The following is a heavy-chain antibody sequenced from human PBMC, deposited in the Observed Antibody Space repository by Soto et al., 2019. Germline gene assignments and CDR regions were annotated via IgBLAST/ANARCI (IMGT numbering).Heavy chain of an antibody. V-gene: IGHV1-18*01. CDR3: ARDAGVSGELYY. J-gene: IGHJ4*02. D-gene: IGHD3-16*01. CDR2: ISSYNGNR. CDR1: GYTFTSYG. Sequence: QVQLVQSGAEVKRPGASVKVSCKASGYTFTSYGISWVRQAPGQGLEWMGWISSYNGNRNYAQKPKGRVTMTTKTSTTTAYMELRSLRSDDTAVYYCARDAGVSGELYYWGQGTLVTVSS.